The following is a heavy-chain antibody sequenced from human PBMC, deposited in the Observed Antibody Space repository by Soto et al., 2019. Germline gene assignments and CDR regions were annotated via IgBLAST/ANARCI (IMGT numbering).Heavy chain of an antibody. J-gene: IGHJ5*02. V-gene: IGHV3-11*05. CDR2: ISNSSSYT. Sequence: GGSLRLSCAPSGFTLSDYYMSWIRHAPGKRLEWVSSISNSSSYTNYAGSVKGRFTISRDNAKNSLYLQMNSLRAEDTAVYSCARGSGSSWKWFDPWGQGTLVTVSS. CDR1: GFTLSDYY. D-gene: IGHD6-13*01. CDR3: ARGSGSSWKWFDP.